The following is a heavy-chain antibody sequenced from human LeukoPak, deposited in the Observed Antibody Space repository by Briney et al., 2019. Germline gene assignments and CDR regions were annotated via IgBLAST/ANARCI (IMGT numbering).Heavy chain of an antibody. D-gene: IGHD4-17*01. Sequence: GASVKVSCKASGYTFTSYYMHWVRQAPGQGLEWMGIINPNGGSTSYAQEFQGRVTMTRDTSTSTVYMELSSLRSEDTAVYYCARKISDYGDNAVLGYWGQGTLVSVSS. J-gene: IGHJ4*02. CDR2: INPNGGST. CDR3: ARKISDYGDNAVLGY. CDR1: GYTFTSYY. V-gene: IGHV1-46*01.